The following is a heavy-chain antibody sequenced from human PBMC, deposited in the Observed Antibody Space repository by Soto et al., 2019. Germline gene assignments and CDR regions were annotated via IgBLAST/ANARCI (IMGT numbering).Heavy chain of an antibody. J-gene: IGHJ4*02. Sequence: LSLTCTVSGGSFKSGSYSWSWIRQPPGKGLEWIGYVYHTGRTSYNPSLKSRASISMDTSKNQFSLNLDSVTAADTAVYFCARDFAYFDSWGQGTLVTVSS. CDR3: ARDFAYFDS. D-gene: IGHD3-3*01. V-gene: IGHV4-61*01. CDR2: VYHTGRT. CDR1: GGSFKSGSYS.